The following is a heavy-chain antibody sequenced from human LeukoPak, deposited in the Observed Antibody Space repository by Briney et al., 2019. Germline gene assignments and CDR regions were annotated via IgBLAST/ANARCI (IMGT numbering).Heavy chain of an antibody. V-gene: IGHV1-2*02. CDR3: ARVPKSNRVHY. Sequence: ASVKVSCKASGGTFSSYAISWVRQAPGQGLEWMGWINPNSGGTNYAQKFQGRVTMTRDTSISTAYMELSRLRSDDTAVYYCARVPKSNRVHYWGQGTLVTVSS. D-gene: IGHD2/OR15-2a*01. J-gene: IGHJ4*02. CDR2: INPNSGGT. CDR1: GGTFSSYA.